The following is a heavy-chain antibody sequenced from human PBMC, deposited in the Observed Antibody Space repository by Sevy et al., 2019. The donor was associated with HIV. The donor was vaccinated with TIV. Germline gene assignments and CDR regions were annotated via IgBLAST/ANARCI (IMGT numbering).Heavy chain of an antibody. CDR1: GFTFSNAW. CDR3: TTDRFYDSSGYYPVI. V-gene: IGHV3-15*01. D-gene: IGHD3-22*01. J-gene: IGHJ4*02. CDR2: IKSKTDGGTT. Sequence: GGSLRLSCAASGFTFSNAWMSWVRQAPGKGLEWVGRIKSKTDGGTTDYAAPVKGRFTISRDDSKNPLYLQMNSLKTEDTAVYYCTTDRFYDSSGYYPVIWGQGTLVTVSS.